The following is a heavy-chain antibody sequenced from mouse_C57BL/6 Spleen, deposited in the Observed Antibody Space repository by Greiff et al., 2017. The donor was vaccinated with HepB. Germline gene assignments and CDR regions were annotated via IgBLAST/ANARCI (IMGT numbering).Heavy chain of an antibody. CDR3: ARCHLYGSSVYYYAMDY. D-gene: IGHD1-1*01. V-gene: IGHV7-3*01. Sequence: EVKLMESGGGLVQPGGSLSLSCAASGFTFTDYYMSWVRQPPGKALEWLGFIRNKANGYTTEYSASVKGRFTISRDNSQSILYLQMNALRAEDSATYYCARCHLYGSSVYYYAMDYWGQGTSVTVSS. CDR2: IRNKANGYTT. J-gene: IGHJ4*01. CDR1: GFTFTDYY.